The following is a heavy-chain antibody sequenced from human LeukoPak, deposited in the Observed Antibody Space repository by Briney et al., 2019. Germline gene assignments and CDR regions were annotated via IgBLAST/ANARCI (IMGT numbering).Heavy chain of an antibody. V-gene: IGHV4-61*01. J-gene: IGHJ4*02. CDR1: GYSISSSYY. CDR3: ARYVWGSYPTFEDY. Sequence: SETLSLTCAVSGYSISSSYYWGWIRPPPGKGLEWIGYISYSGSTNYNPSLKSRVTISVDTSKNQFSLKVSSVTAADTAVHYCARYVWGSYPTFEDYWGQGTLVTVSS. D-gene: IGHD3-16*02. CDR2: ISYSGST.